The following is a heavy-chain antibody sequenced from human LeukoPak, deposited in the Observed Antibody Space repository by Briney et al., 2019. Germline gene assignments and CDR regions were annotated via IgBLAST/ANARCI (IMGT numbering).Heavy chain of an antibody. Sequence: GESLKISCKGSGYSFSNYWIGWVLQMPGKGLEWMVIIWPGDSDTRYSPSFQGQVTISADKSISTAYLQWSSLKASDTAMYYCARHTEGELQGYYYYYYGMDVWGQGTTVTVSS. D-gene: IGHD1-26*01. CDR1: GYSFSNYW. J-gene: IGHJ6*02. CDR2: IWPGDSDT. V-gene: IGHV5-51*01. CDR3: ARHTEGELQGYYYYYYGMDV.